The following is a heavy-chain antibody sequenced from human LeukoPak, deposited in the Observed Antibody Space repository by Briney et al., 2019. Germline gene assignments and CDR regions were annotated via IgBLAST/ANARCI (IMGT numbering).Heavy chain of an antibody. Sequence: GSSVKVSCKASGGTFSSYAISWVRQAPGQGLEWMGGIIPIFGTANYAQKLQGRVTMTTDTSTSTAYMELRSLRSDDTAVYYCARGGLGIANLIDYWGQGTLVTVSS. J-gene: IGHJ4*02. CDR2: IIPIFGTA. V-gene: IGHV1-69*05. CDR1: GGTFSSYA. D-gene: IGHD6-13*01. CDR3: ARGGLGIANLIDY.